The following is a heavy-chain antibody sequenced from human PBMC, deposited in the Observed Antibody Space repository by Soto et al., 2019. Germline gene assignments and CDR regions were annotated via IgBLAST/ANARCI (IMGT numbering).Heavy chain of an antibody. Sequence: GGSLRLSCAASGLTVTTNYMSWVRQAPGKGLEWVSVIYSGGNTYYADSVKGRFTISRDNSKNTLYLQMRSLRADDTAVYYCARGPRVVAADVAVFDSWGQGTLVTVSS. D-gene: IGHD2-15*01. V-gene: IGHV3-53*01. J-gene: IGHJ4*02. CDR1: GLTVTTNY. CDR2: IYSGGNT. CDR3: ARGPRVVAADVAVFDS.